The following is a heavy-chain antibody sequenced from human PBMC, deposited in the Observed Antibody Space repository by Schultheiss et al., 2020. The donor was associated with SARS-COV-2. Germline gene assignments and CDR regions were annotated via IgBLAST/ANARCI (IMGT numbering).Heavy chain of an antibody. CDR3: ASMTTVVPYGMDV. J-gene: IGHJ6*02. D-gene: IGHD4-23*01. V-gene: IGHV1-18*01. Sequence: ASVKVSCKASGGTFSSYAISWVRQAPGQGLEWMGWISAYNGNTNYAQKLQGRVTMTTDTSTSTAYMELRSLRSDDTAVYYCASMTTVVPYGMDVWGQGTTVTVAS. CDR1: GGTFSSYA. CDR2: ISAYNGNT.